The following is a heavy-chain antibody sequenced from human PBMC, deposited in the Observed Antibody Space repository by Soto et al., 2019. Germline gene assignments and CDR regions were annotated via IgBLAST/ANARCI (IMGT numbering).Heavy chain of an antibody. CDR1: GGTFSSYT. J-gene: IGHJ4*02. CDR3: ARTPGGPPYFDY. CDR2: IIPILGIA. V-gene: IGHV1-69*02. Sequence: QVQLVQSGAEVKKPGSSVKVSCKASGGTFSSYTISWVRQAPGQGLECMGRIIPILGIANYAQKFQGRVTITADKSTRTAYMELSSLRSEDTAVYYCARTPGGPPYFDYWGQGTLVTVSS.